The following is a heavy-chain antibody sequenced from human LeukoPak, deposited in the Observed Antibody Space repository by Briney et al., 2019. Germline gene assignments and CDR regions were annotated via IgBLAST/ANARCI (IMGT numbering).Heavy chain of an antibody. V-gene: IGHV3-33*01. CDR3: ARAYYSDITDYPYIGY. CDR2: IRYDGNNK. Sequence: PGRSLRLSCAASGFTFSTYGMHWVRQAPGKGLEWVAVIRYDGNNKFYVDSVRGRFTISRDNSKNTLYLHMNSLRAEDTAVYYCARAYYSDITDYPYIGYWGQGVLVTVSS. D-gene: IGHD3-22*01. J-gene: IGHJ4*02. CDR1: GFTFSTYG.